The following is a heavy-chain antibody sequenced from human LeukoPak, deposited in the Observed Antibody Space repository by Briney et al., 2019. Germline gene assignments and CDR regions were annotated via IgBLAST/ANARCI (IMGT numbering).Heavy chain of an antibody. V-gene: IGHV3-23*01. CDR2: ISTSGSET. D-gene: IGHD3-10*01. J-gene: IGHJ6*03. CDR3: AKTYYSSRAHYYYYYYMDV. CDR1: GFTFSNSG. Sequence: PGGSLRLSCAASGFTFSNSGMSWVRQAPGKGLEWVSAISTSGSETHYADSVKGRFTIARDNSKNTRYLQMNSLRAEDTAVYYCAKTYYSSRAHYYYYYYMDVWGKGTTVTISS.